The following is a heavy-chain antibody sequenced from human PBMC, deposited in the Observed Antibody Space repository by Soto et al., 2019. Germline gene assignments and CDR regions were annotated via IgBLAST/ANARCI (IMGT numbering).Heavy chain of an antibody. CDR3: ARVSTMAYFDAFDI. J-gene: IGHJ3*02. Sequence: PSETLSLTCTVSGGSISSYYWSWIRQPPGKGLEWIGYIYYSGSTNYNPSLKSRVTISVDTSKNQFSLKLSSVTAADTAVYYCARVSTMAYFDAFDIWGQGTMVTVSS. V-gene: IGHV4-59*01. CDR1: GGSISSYY. CDR2: IYYSGST. D-gene: IGHD3-10*01.